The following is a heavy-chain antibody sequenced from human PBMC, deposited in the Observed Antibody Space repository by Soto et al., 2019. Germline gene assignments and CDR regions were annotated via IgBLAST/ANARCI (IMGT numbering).Heavy chain of an antibody. D-gene: IGHD2-15*01. CDR3: ARGIATGQLDP. Sequence: GASVKVSCKASVYTFTRYTMIWVRQAPGQRLEWMGWINPDNGNTKSSQKFQDRVIITRDTSASTAYMDLSSLRSEDTAVYYCARGIATGQLDPWGQGTLVTVSS. CDR1: VYTFTRYT. V-gene: IGHV1-3*01. J-gene: IGHJ5*02. CDR2: INPDNGNT.